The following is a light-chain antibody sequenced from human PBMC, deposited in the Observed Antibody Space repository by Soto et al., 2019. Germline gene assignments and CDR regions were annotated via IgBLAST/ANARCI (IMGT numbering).Light chain of an antibody. V-gene: IGKV3-20*01. CDR1: QSVSSSY. CDR2: GAS. J-gene: IGKJ1*01. Sequence: EIVLTQSPGTLSLSPGERATLSCRASQSVSSSYLAWYQQKPGQAPRLLIYGASSSATGIPDRFSGSGSGTDFTLPISRLEPEDFAVYYCQQYGSSPPWTFGQGTKVEIK. CDR3: QQYGSSPPWT.